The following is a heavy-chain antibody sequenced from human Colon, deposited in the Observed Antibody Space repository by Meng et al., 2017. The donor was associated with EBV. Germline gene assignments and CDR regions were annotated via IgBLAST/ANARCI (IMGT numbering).Heavy chain of an antibody. D-gene: IGHD3-3*02. V-gene: IGHV4-39*07. Sequence: LQESGPGLVNPSETLSLSCTISGGSITSTSSYWGWVRQPTGKGLEWIGSIYYRGSTNYNPSLKSRISMSVDMSKNQFSLKVNSVTAADTAIYYCVISSHNWGQGTLVTVSS. CDR3: VISSHN. CDR2: IYYRGST. CDR1: GGSITSTSSY. J-gene: IGHJ4*02.